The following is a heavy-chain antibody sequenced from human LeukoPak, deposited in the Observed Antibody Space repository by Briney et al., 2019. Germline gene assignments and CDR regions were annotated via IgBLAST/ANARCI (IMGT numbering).Heavy chain of an antibody. Sequence: GGSLRLSCAVSGLTLSNYGMSWVRQPPGKGLEWVAGIGGSGGRTNYADSVKGRFTISRDNPKNTLYLQMNSLRAEDTAVYFCAKRGVVIRVILVGFHKEAYYFDSWGQGALVIVSS. D-gene: IGHD3-22*01. CDR1: GLTLSNYG. J-gene: IGHJ4*02. V-gene: IGHV3-23*01. CDR3: AKRGVVIRVILVGFHKEAYYFDS. CDR2: IGGSGGRT.